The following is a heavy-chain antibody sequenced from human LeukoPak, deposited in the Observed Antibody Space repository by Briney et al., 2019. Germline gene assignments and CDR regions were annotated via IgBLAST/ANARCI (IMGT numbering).Heavy chain of an antibody. CDR3: ARGWGGYYPDFDY. V-gene: IGHV3-30*03. CDR2: ISYDGSNK. J-gene: IGHJ4*02. D-gene: IGHD3-3*01. Sequence: GGSLRLSCAASGFTFTNYGMHWVRQAPGKGLEWVAVISYDGSNKYYADSVKGRFTISRDNSKNTLYLQMNSLRAEDTAVYYCARGWGGYYPDFDYWGQGTLVTVSS. CDR1: GFTFTNYG.